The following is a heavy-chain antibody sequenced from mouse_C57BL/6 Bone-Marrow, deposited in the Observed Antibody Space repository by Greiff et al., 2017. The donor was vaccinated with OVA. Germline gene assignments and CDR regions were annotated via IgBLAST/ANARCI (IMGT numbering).Heavy chain of an antibody. Sequence: EVKLVESGGGLVQPGGSLSLSCAASGYTFTDYYMSWVRQPPGQALEWLGVIRNKANGYTTEYSASVKGRFTISRDNSQSILYLQMNALRAEDSATYYCARYTAPYYFDYWGQGTTLTVSS. CDR2: IRNKANGYTT. CDR1: GYTFTDYY. CDR3: ARYTAPYYFDY. V-gene: IGHV7-3*01. J-gene: IGHJ2*01.